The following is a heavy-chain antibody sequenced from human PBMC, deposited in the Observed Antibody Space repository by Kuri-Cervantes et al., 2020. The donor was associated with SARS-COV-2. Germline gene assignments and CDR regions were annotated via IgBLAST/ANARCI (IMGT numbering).Heavy chain of an antibody. J-gene: IGHJ6*03. D-gene: IGHD6-6*01. CDR2: IYYSGST. V-gene: IGHV4-61*01. CDR1: GGSVSSGSYY. Sequence: SETLSLTCTVSGGSVSSGSYYWSWIRQPPGKGLEWIGYIYYSGSTNYNPSLKSRVTISVDTSKNQFSLKLSSVTAADTAVYYCARTLARYYMDVWGKGTTVTVSS. CDR3: ARTLARYYMDV.